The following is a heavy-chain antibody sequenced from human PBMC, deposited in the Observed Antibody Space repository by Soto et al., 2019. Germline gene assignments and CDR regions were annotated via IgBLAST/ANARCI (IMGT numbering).Heavy chain of an antibody. CDR3: ARDRDDILTGYYPDY. V-gene: IGHV3-33*01. CDR2: IWYDGSNK. J-gene: IGHJ4*02. D-gene: IGHD3-9*01. Sequence: RQAPGKGLEWVAVIWYDGSNKYYADSVKGRFTISRDNSKNTLYLQMNGLRAEDTAVYYCARDRDDILTGYYPDYWGQGTLVTVSS.